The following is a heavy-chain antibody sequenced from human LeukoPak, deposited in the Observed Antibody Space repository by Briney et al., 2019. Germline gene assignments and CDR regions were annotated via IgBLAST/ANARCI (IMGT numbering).Heavy chain of an antibody. CDR3: AKETVNIENYFDY. J-gene: IGHJ4*02. CDR2: ISGSGGST. CDR1: GFTVSTNF. D-gene: IGHD5-12*01. V-gene: IGHV3-53*05. Sequence: GGSLRLSCAASGFTVSTNFMSWVRQAPGKGLEWVSVISGSGGSTYYADSVKGRFTISRDNSKNTLYLQMNSLRAEDTAVYYCAKETVNIENYFDYWGQGTLVTVSS.